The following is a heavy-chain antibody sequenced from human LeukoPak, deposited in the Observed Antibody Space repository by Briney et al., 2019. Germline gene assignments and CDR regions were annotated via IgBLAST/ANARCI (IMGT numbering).Heavy chain of an antibody. CDR3: ARHSKDIVVVPAATNWFDP. Sequence: GASVKVSCKASGGTFSSYAISWVRQAPGQGLEWMGRIIPILGIANYAQKFQGRVTITADKSTSTAYMELSSLRSEDTAVYYCARHSKDIVVVPAATNWFDPWGQGTLVTVSS. D-gene: IGHD2-2*01. V-gene: IGHV1-69*04. CDR1: GGTFSSYA. CDR2: IIPILGIA. J-gene: IGHJ5*02.